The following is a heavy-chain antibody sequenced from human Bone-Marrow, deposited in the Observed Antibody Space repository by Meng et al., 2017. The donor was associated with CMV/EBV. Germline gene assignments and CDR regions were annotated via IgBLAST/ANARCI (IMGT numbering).Heavy chain of an antibody. D-gene: IGHD1-1*01. V-gene: IGHV3-48*03. CDR3: ARVSRTGTIDY. Sequence: GGSLRLSCAASGFTFSSYEMNWVRQAPGKGLEWVSYISSSSSTIYYADSVKGRFTISRDNAKNSLYLQMNSLRAEDTAVYYCARVSRTGTIDYWGQGTLVTVSS. CDR2: ISSSSSTI. J-gene: IGHJ4*02. CDR1: GFTFSSYE.